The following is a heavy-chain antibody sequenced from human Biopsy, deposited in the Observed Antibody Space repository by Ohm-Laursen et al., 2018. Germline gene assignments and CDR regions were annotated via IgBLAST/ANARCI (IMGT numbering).Heavy chain of an antibody. CDR2: IYPSDSNT. CDR1: GYSFPTYW. V-gene: IGHV5-51*01. J-gene: IGHJ3*02. D-gene: IGHD1-7*01. CDR3: ARNSGNYKYDAFDI. Sequence: ASLKISCKGSGYSFPTYWIGWVRQMPGKGLEGMGIIYPSDSNTIYSPSFQGQVTISADKSISTAYLQLTSLKASDTAMYYCARNSGNYKYDAFDIWGLGTMVTVSS.